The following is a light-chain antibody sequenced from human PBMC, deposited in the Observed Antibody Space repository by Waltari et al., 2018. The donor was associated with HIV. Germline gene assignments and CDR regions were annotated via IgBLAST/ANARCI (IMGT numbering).Light chain of an antibody. CDR2: GAS. V-gene: IGKV3-15*01. CDR1: QSVSSN. Sequence: EIVMTQSPATLSVSPGERATLPCRASQSVSSNLAWYQQKPGQAPRFLIHGASTRATGIPARFSGSGSGTEFTLTISSLQSEDFAVYYCQQYNNWPPFTFGPGTKVDIK. CDR3: QQYNNWPPFT. J-gene: IGKJ3*01.